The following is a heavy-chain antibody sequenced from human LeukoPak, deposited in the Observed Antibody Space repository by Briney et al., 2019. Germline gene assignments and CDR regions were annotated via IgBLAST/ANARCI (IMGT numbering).Heavy chain of an antibody. Sequence: GGSLRLSCAASGFTFDDYAMHWVRHAPGKGLEWVSGISWNSGSIGYADSVKGRFTISRDNAKNSLYLQMNSLRAEDTALYYCAKGYDFWSGTHGYYFDYWGQGTLVTVSS. V-gene: IGHV3-9*01. CDR3: AKGYDFWSGTHGYYFDY. CDR2: ISWNSGSI. J-gene: IGHJ4*02. CDR1: GFTFDDYA. D-gene: IGHD3-3*01.